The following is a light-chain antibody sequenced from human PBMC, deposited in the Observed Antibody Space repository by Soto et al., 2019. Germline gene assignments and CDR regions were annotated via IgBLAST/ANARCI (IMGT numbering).Light chain of an antibody. CDR3: QQRSNWPRGIT. V-gene: IGKV3-11*01. Sequence: EIVLTQSPATLSLSPGERATLSCRASQSVSSYLAWYQQKPGQAPRLLIYDASDRATGIPARFSGSGSGTDFTLTISSLEPEDFAVYYCQQRSNWPRGITFGPGTRLEIK. J-gene: IGKJ5*01. CDR2: DAS. CDR1: QSVSSY.